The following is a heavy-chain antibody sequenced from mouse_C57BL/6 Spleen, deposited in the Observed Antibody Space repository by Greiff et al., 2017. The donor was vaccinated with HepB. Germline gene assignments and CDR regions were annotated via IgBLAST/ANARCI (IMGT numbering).Heavy chain of an antibody. CDR1: GYTFTSYG. D-gene: IGHD1-1*01. Sequence: QVQLKESGAELARPGASVKLSCKASGYTFTSYGISWVKQRTGQGLEWIGEIYPRSGNTYYNEKFKGKATLTADKSSSTAYMELRSLTSEDSAVYFCARAITTVVDFDDWGQGTTLTVSS. V-gene: IGHV1-81*01. J-gene: IGHJ2*01. CDR3: ARAITTVVDFDD. CDR2: IYPRSGNT.